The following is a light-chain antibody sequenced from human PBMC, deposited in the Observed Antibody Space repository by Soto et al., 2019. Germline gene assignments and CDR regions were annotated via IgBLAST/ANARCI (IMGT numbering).Light chain of an antibody. CDR2: AAS. Sequence: SPSSLTASLRDRVNISGRASQSISSYLNWYQQKPGKAPKLLIYAASTLQSGVPSRFSDSESGTDFTLTISSLQAEHFATYYCPQLRMYPSTFGGGTKVDIK. CDR3: PQLRMYPST. V-gene: IGKV1-39*01. CDR1: QSISSY. J-gene: IGKJ4*01.